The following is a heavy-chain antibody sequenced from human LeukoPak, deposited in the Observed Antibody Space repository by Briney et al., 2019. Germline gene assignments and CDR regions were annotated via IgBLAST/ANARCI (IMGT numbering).Heavy chain of an antibody. Sequence: GGSLRLSCSASGFTLSDYYMSWIRQAPGKGLEWLSYIGRRGNTMYYPDSVKGRFTISRDNAKNSLYLQMNSLRAEDTAVYYCARQVQLERLGFGKEGSAFDYWGQGTLVTVSS. CDR1: GFTLSDYY. CDR2: IGRRGNTM. V-gene: IGHV3-11*04. D-gene: IGHD1-1*01. CDR3: ARQVQLERLGFGKEGSAFDY. J-gene: IGHJ4*02.